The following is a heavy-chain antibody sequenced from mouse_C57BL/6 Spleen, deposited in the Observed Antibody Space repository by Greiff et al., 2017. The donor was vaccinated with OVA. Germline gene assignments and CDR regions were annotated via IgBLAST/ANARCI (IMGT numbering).Heavy chain of an antibody. CDR2: ISSGSSTI. D-gene: IGHD1-1*01. J-gene: IGHJ4*01. Sequence: EVHLVESGGGLVKPGGSLKLSCAASGFTFSDYGMHWVRQASEKGLEWVAYISSGSSTIYYADTVKGRFTISRDNAKNTLFLQMTSLRSEDTAMYYCARRRDYYGPMDYWGQGTSVTVSS. V-gene: IGHV5-17*01. CDR3: ARRRDYYGPMDY. CDR1: GFTFSDYG.